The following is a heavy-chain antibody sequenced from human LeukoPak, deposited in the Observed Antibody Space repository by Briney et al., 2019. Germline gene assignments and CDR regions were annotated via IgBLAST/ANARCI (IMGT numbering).Heavy chain of an antibody. Sequence: PSETLSLTCAVSGGSISSSNWWSWVRQPPGKGLEWIGEIYHSGSTNYNPSLKSRVTISVDKSKNQFSLKLSSVTAADTAVYYCAGRGKFGDFWSGYYVNWFDPWGQGTLVTVSS. J-gene: IGHJ5*02. CDR2: IYHSGST. D-gene: IGHD3-3*01. CDR3: AGRGKFGDFWSGYYVNWFDP. CDR1: GGSISSSNW. V-gene: IGHV4-4*02.